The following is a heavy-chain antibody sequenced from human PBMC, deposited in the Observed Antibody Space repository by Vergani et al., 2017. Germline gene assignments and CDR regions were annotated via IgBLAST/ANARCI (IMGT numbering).Heavy chain of an antibody. CDR3: ARVGQGYDSSGYHPFYFDY. Sequence: EVQLLESGGGLVQPGGSLRLSCAASGFTFGDYAMSWFRQAPGKGLEWVGFIRSKAYGGTTEYAASVKGRFTISTDDSKSIPYLRMNSLKTEDTAVYYCARVGQGYDSSGYHPFYFDYWGQGTLVTVSS. CDR2: IRSKAYGGTT. J-gene: IGHJ4*02. D-gene: IGHD3-22*01. V-gene: IGHV3-49*03. CDR1: GFTFGDYA.